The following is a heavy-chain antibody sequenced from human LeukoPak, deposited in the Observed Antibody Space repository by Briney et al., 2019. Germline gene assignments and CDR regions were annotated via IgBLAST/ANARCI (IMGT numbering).Heavy chain of an antibody. Sequence: GRSLRLSCAASGFTFSSYAMHWVRQAPGKGLEWVAVISYGGSNKYYADSVKGRFTISRDNSKNTLYLQMNSLRAEDTAVYYCARELDYGDYVRAFDYWGQGTLVTVSS. CDR2: ISYGGSNK. V-gene: IGHV3-30-3*01. CDR3: ARELDYGDYVRAFDY. CDR1: GFTFSSYA. D-gene: IGHD4-17*01. J-gene: IGHJ4*02.